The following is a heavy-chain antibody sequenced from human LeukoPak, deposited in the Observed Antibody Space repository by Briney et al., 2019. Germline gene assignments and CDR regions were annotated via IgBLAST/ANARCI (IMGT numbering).Heavy chain of an antibody. CDR1: GGSISSGSYY. CDR2: IYTSGST. J-gene: IGHJ4*02. V-gene: IGHV4-61*02. D-gene: IGHD3-16*01. Sequence: SETLSLTCTVSGGSISSGSYYWSWIRQPAGKGLEWIGRIYTSGSTNYNPSLKSRVTISVDTSKNQFSLKLSSVTAANTAVYYCARLSDYVVIDYWGQGTLVTVSS. CDR3: ARLSDYVVIDY.